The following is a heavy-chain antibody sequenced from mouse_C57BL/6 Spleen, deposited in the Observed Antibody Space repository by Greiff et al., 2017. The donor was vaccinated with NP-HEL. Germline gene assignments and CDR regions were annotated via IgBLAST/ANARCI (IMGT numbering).Heavy chain of an antibody. CDR2: IYPGDGDT. CDR3: ASRAYYGSSGYFDV. D-gene: IGHD1-1*01. V-gene: IGHV1-82*01. CDR1: GYAFSSSW. J-gene: IGHJ1*03. Sequence: VQLQQSGPELVKPGASVKISCKASGYAFSSSWMNWVKQRPGKGLEWIGRIYPGDGDTNYNGKFKGKATLTADKSSSTAYMQLSSLTSEDSAVYFCASRAYYGSSGYFDVWGTGTTVTVSS.